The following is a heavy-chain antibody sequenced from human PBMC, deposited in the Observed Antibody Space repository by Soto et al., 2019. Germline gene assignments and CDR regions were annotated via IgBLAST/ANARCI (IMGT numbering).Heavy chain of an antibody. CDR1: GGSISSSSYY. CDR2: IYYSGNT. D-gene: IGHD5-12*01. V-gene: IGHV4-39*01. CDR3: ARGSGYDINYYYYYGMDV. Sequence: SETLSLTCTVSGGSISSSSYYWGWIRQPPGKGLEWIGSIYYSGNTYYTPSLKSRVTISVDTSKNQFSLKVNSVTAADTAVYYCARGSGYDINYYYYYGMDVWGQGTTVTVSS. J-gene: IGHJ6*02.